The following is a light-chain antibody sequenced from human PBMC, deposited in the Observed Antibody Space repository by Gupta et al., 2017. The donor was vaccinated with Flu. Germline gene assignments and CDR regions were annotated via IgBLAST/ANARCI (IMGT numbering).Light chain of an antibody. CDR2: RNN. J-gene: IGLJ2*01. CDR1: SSNIGSHY. CDR3: AAWDDSLSGVV. Sequence: QSVLTQPPSASGTPGQRVTISCSGSSSNIGSHYVYWYQQLPGTAPKLLIYRNNQRPSGVPDRLSGSKSGTSASRAISGLRSEDEADYYCAAWDDSLSGVVFGGGTKLTVL. V-gene: IGLV1-47*01.